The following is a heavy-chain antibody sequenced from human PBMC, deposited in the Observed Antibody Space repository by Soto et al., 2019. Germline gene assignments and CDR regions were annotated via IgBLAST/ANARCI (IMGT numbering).Heavy chain of an antibody. V-gene: IGHV3-13*04. D-gene: IGHD3-10*01. Sequence: PGGSLRLSCAASGFTFSSYDMHWVRQATGKGLEWVSAIGTAGDTYYPGSVKGRFTISRENAKNSLYLQMNSLRAGDTAVYYCARGLGYYGAGSYYSYYYGMDVWGQGTTVTVSS. CDR2: IGTAGDT. CDR1: GFTFSSYD. CDR3: ARGLGYYGAGSYYSYYYGMDV. J-gene: IGHJ6*02.